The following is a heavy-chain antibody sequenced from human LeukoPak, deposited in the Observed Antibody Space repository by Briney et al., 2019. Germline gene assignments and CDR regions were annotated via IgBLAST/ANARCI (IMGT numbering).Heavy chain of an antibody. CDR3: ARGRVYNGYDPFDY. D-gene: IGHD5-12*01. J-gene: IGHJ4*02. CDR2: ISSSSSYI. V-gene: IGHV3-21*01. CDR1: GXTLSSYN. Sequence: GGSLRLSCAASGXTLSSYNMNWVRQAPGKGLESVSFISSSSSYIQYADSMKGRFTISRDNAKNSLYLQMNSLRAEDTAVYYCARGRVYNGYDPFDYWGQGTLVTVSS.